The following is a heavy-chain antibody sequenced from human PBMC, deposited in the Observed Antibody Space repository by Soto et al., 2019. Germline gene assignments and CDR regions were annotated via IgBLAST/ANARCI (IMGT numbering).Heavy chain of an antibody. CDR1: GFTFSSYG. V-gene: IGHV3-33*01. CDR2: IWYDGSNK. CDR3: ARDPRIGPMDV. J-gene: IGHJ6*02. D-gene: IGHD3-16*02. Sequence: GGSLRLSCAASGFTFSSYGMHWVRQAPGKGLEWVAVIWYDGSNKYYADSVKGRFTISRDNSKNTLYLQMNSLRAEDTAVYYCARDPRIGPMDVWGQGTTVTVSS.